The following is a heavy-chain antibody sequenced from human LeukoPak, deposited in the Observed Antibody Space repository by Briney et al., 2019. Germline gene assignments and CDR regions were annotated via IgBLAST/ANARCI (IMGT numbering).Heavy chain of an antibody. Sequence: SETLSLTCTVSGGSISSYYWSWIRQPPGKGLEWIGSIYYSGSTYYNPSLKSRVTISVDKSKNQFSLKLSSVTAADTAVYYCARETMIVSSKGGFDWGQGTLVTVSS. CDR1: GGSISSYY. CDR3: ARETMIVSSKGGFD. CDR2: IYYSGST. J-gene: IGHJ4*02. D-gene: IGHD3-22*01. V-gene: IGHV4-39*07.